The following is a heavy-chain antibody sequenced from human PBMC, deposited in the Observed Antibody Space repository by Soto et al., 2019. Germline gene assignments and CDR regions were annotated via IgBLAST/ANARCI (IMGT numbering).Heavy chain of an antibody. V-gene: IGHV1-69*13. CDR2: IIPIFGTA. D-gene: IGHD6-13*01. CDR1: GEGLSGYA. Sequence: VNGSWKGAGEGLSGYAGRWGRQAPGQGLEWMGGIIPIFGTANYAQKFQGRVTITADKSTSTAYMELSSLRSEDTAVYYCARDKSEDSSSWTTLDYYYGMDVWGQGTTVTVSS. J-gene: IGHJ6*02. CDR3: ARDKSEDSSSWTTLDYYYGMDV.